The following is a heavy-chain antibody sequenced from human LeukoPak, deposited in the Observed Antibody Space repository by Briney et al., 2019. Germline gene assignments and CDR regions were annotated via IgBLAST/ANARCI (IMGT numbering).Heavy chain of an antibody. CDR1: GDSVSSGTYY. D-gene: IGHD3-3*01. J-gene: IGHJ1*01. CDR2: IYTSGSA. CDR3: ARDFFP. V-gene: IGHV4-61*02. Sequence: PSETLSLTCTVSGDSVSSGTYYWTWIRQPAGKGLEWIGRIYTSGSANFDPSLKSRVSISLDTSQNQFSLKLSSVTAADTAVYYCARDFFPWGQGTLVTVSS.